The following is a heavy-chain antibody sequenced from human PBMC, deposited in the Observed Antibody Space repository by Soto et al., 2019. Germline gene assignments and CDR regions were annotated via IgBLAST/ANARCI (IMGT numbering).Heavy chain of an antibody. Sequence: GASVKVSCKASGYTFTSYYMHWVRQAPGQGLEWMGIINPSGGSTSYAQKFQGRVTMTRDTSTSTVYMELSSLRSEDTAVYYCGPGIAAAGIGYWGQGTLVTVSS. CDR2: INPSGGST. J-gene: IGHJ4*02. D-gene: IGHD6-13*01. CDR3: GPGIAAAGIGY. CDR1: GYTFTSYY. V-gene: IGHV1-46*01.